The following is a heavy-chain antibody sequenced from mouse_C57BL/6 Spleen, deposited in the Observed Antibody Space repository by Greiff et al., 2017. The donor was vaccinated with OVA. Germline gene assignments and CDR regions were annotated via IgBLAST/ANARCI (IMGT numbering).Heavy chain of an antibody. D-gene: IGHD1-1*01. Sequence: QVQLKESGAELARPGASVKLSCKASGYTFTSYGISWVKQRTGQGLEWIGEIYPRSGNTYYNEKFKGKATLTADKSSSTAYMELRSLTSEDSAVYFCARKADYYGSSYGGFDYWGQGTTLTVSS. CDR1: GYTFTSYG. CDR2: IYPRSGNT. V-gene: IGHV1-81*01. CDR3: ARKADYYGSSYGGFDY. J-gene: IGHJ2*01.